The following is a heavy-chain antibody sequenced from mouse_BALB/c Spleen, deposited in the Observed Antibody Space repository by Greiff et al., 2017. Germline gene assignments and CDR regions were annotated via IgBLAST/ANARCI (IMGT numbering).Heavy chain of an antibody. V-gene: IGHV5-12-2*01. CDR2: ISNGGGST. CDR1: GFTFSSYT. Sequence: EVKVVESGGGLVQPGGSLKLSCAASGFTFSSYTMSWVRQTPEKRLEWVAYISNGGGSTYYPDTVKGRFTISRDNAKNTLYLQMSSLKSEDTAMYYCARRWGSLYAMDYWGQGTSVTVSS. CDR3: ARRWGSLYAMDY. D-gene: IGHD2-3*01. J-gene: IGHJ4*01.